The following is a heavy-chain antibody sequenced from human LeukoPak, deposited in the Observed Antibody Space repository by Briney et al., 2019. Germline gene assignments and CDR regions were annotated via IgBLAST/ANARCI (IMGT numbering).Heavy chain of an antibody. CDR1: GFSFSSYG. Sequence: GGSLRLSCAASGFSFSSYGMHWVRQAPGKGLEWVAFLRNDGGNKHYADSVTGRFTISRDNSKNTLYLQMDSLRAEDTAVYYCAKDSNNYGFDYWGQGALVTVSS. CDR2: LRNDGGNK. J-gene: IGHJ4*02. CDR3: AKDSNNYGFDY. D-gene: IGHD5-18*01. V-gene: IGHV3-30*02.